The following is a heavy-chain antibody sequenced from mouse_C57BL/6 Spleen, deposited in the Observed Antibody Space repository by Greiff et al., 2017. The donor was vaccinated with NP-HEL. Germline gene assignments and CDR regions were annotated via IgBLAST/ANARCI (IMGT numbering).Heavy chain of an antibody. CDR3: ARYYGRYYYAMDY. V-gene: IGHV7-3*01. Sequence: EVKVVESGGGLVQPGGSLSLSCAASGFTFTDYYMSWVRQPPGKALEWLGFIRYKANGYTSEYSASVKGRFTISRDNSQSILYLQMNALRAEDSATYSCARYYGRYYYAMDYWGQGTSVTVSS. J-gene: IGHJ4*01. CDR1: GFTFTDYY. CDR2: IRYKANGYTS. D-gene: IGHD1-1*02.